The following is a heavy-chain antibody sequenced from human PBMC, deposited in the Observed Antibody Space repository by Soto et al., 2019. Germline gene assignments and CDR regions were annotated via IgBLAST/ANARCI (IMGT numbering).Heavy chain of an antibody. V-gene: IGHV3-11*01. Sequence: LRHSCAASGFTISDYYMSWIRQAPGKGLEWVSYISSSGSTIYYADSVKGRFTISRDNAKNSLYLQMNSLRAEGTAVYYCARDAVRGVITRLLDPWGQGTLVTVSS. D-gene: IGHD3-10*01. CDR1: GFTISDYY. CDR2: ISSSGSTI. CDR3: ARDAVRGVITRLLDP. J-gene: IGHJ5*02.